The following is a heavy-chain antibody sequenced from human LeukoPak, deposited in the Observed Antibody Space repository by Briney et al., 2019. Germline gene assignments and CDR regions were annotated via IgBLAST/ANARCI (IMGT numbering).Heavy chain of an antibody. D-gene: IGHD6-13*01. CDR2: INHSGST. J-gene: IGHJ4*02. CDR3: AREGSSWYDY. Sequence: SETLSLTCAVYGGSFSGYYWSWIRQPPGKGLEWIGEINHSGSTNYNPSLKSRVTISVDTSKNQLSLKLSSVTAADTAVYYCAREGSSWYDYWGQGTLVTVSS. CDR1: GGSFSGYY. V-gene: IGHV4-34*01.